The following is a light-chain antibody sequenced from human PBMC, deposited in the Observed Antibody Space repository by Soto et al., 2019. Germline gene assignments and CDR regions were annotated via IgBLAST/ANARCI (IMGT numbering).Light chain of an antibody. V-gene: IGKV1-39*01. CDR3: QQSYSTPYT. CDR2: AAS. CDR1: QSISRY. Sequence: DIQMTQSPSALSASVGDRVTITCRASQSISRYLNWYQQKVGIAPKLLIYAASSLQSGVPPRFSGSGSGTEFTLTISSLQPEDFATYRCQQSYSTPYTFGQGTKLEI. J-gene: IGKJ2*01.